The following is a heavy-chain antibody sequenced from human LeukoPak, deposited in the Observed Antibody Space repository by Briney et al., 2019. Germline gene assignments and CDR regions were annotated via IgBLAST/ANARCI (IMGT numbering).Heavy chain of an antibody. D-gene: IGHD6-13*01. CDR1: GFTFSGYA. J-gene: IGHJ6*02. CDR3: AKDQQQLVPYYYYYYGMDV. Sequence: GGSLRLSCAASGFTFSGYAMSWVRQAPGKGLEWVSAISGSGGSTYYADSVKGRFTISRDNSKNTLYLQMNSLRAEDTAVYYCAKDQQQLVPYYYYYYGMDVWGQGTTVTVSS. CDR2: ISGSGGST. V-gene: IGHV3-23*01.